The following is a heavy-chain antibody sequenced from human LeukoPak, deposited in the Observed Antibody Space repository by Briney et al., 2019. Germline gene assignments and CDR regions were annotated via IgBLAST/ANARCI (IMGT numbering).Heavy chain of an antibody. CDR3: ARSPLGIAPFDY. J-gene: IGHJ4*02. CDR2: ISYDGSNK. Sequence: GRSLRLSCAASGFTFSSYGMHWVRQAPGKGLEWVAVISYDGSNKYYADSVKGRFTISRDNSKNTLYLQMNSLRAEDTAVYYCARSPLGIAPFDYWGQGTLVTVSS. D-gene: IGHD7-27*01. CDR1: GFTFSSYG. V-gene: IGHV3-30*03.